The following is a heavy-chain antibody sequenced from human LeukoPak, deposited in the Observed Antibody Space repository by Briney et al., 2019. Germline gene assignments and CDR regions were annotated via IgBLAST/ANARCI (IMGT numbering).Heavy chain of an antibody. CDR1: GGSFSGYY. CDR2: INHSGST. V-gene: IGHV4-34*01. J-gene: IGHJ4*02. CDR3: ARDPSFRGFDY. Sequence: PSETLSLTCAVYGGSFSGYYWSWIRQPPGKGLEWIGEINHSGSTNYNPSLKSRVTMSVDTSKNQFSLKLSSVTAADTAVYYCARDPSFRGFDYWGQGTLVTVSS. D-gene: IGHD3-10*01.